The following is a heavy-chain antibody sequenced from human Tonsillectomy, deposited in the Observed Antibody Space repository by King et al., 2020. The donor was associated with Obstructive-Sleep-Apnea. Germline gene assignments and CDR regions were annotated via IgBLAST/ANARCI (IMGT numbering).Heavy chain of an antibody. D-gene: IGHD3/OR15-3a*01. CDR3: ARENSGLYYTGMDV. CDR1: GFTFSLYA. J-gene: IGHJ6*02. V-gene: IGHV3-23*04. Sequence: VQLVESGGGLVQPGGSLRLSCAASGFTFSLYAMGWVRQAPGKGLEWVSRISGLGGSAYCADSVKGRCAISRDNSKNTLYLQMNNLRAEDTAIYYCARENSGLYYTGMDVWGQGTTVTVSS. CDR2: ISGLGGSA.